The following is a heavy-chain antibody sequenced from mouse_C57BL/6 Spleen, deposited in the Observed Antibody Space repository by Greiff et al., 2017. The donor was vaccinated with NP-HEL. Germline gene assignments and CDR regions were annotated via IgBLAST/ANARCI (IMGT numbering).Heavy chain of an antibody. Sequence: QVQLQQSGAELVRPGASVTLSCKASGYTFTDYEMHWVKQTPVHGLEWIGAIDPETGGTAYNQKFKGKAIPTADKSSSTAYMELRSLTSEDSAVYYCRGVTTYFDYWGKGTTLTVSS. J-gene: IGHJ2*01. CDR2: IDPETGGT. CDR1: GYTFTDYE. D-gene: IGHD2-2*01. V-gene: IGHV1-15*01. CDR3: RGVTTYFDY.